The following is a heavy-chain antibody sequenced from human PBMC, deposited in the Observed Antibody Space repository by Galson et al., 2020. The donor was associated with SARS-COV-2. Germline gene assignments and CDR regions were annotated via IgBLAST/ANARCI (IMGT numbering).Heavy chain of an antibody. Sequence: GESLKISCKASGYTFTSYGISWVRQAPGQGLEWMGWISAYNGNTNYAQKLQGRVTMTTDTSTSTAYMELRSLRSDDTAVYYCARRWELLGDYYGMDVWGQGTTVTVSS. V-gene: IGHV1-18*01. CDR3: ARRWELLGDYYGMDV. D-gene: IGHD1-26*01. J-gene: IGHJ6*02. CDR2: ISAYNGNT. CDR1: GYTFTSYG.